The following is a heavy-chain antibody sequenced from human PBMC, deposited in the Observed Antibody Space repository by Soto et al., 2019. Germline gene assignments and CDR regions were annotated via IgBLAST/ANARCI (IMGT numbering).Heavy chain of an antibody. CDR3: ASQHYYDSSGYYVVY. D-gene: IGHD3-22*01. CDR2: IHYSGST. J-gene: IGHJ4*02. Sequence: PSETLSLTCTVSGGSISRYYWGWIRQPPGKGLEWIGNIHYSGSTYYDSSLKSRVTISIDTSKNQFSLKLSSVTATDTAVYYCASQHYYDSSGYYVVYWGQGTLVTVSS. V-gene: IGHV4-59*04. CDR1: GGSISRYY.